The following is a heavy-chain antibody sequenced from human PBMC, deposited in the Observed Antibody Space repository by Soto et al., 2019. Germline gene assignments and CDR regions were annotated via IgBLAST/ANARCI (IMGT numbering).Heavy chain of an antibody. V-gene: IGHV4-59*01. J-gene: IGHJ4*02. D-gene: IGHD6-13*01. CDR2: IYYSGST. CDR1: GGSISSYY. Sequence: SETLSLTCTVSGGSISSYYWSWIRQSPGKGLEWIGYIYYSGSTNYNPSLKSRVTISVDTSKNQFSLKLSSVTAADTAVYYCARSGYSSSLFYFDYWGQGTLVTVSS. CDR3: ARSGYSSSLFYFDY.